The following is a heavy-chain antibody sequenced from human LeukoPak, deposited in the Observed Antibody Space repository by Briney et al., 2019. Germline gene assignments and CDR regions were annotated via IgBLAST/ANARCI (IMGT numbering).Heavy chain of an antibody. Sequence: SETLSLTCTVSGGSISGYYWSWIRQPAGKGLEWIGRIYTSGSTNYNPSLKSRVTMSVDTSKNQFSLKLSSVTAADTAVYYCARQYYYDSSGYSKSDAFDIWGQGTMVTVSS. CDR1: GGSISGYY. CDR2: IYTSGST. D-gene: IGHD3-22*01. J-gene: IGHJ3*02. CDR3: ARQYYYDSSGYSKSDAFDI. V-gene: IGHV4-4*07.